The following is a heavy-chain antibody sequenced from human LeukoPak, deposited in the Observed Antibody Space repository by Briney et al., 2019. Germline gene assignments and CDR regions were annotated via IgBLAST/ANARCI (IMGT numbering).Heavy chain of an antibody. CDR1: GYTFTSYG. Sequence: ASVKVSCKASGYTFTSYGISWVRQAPGQGLEWMGWISAYNGNTNYAQKLQGRVTMTTDTSTSTAYMELRSLRSDDTAVYYCARDLGQYSSSWYSNYYYYYMDVWGKETTVTVSS. CDR2: ISAYNGNT. D-gene: IGHD6-13*01. J-gene: IGHJ6*03. CDR3: ARDLGQYSSSWYSNYYYYYMDV. V-gene: IGHV1-18*01.